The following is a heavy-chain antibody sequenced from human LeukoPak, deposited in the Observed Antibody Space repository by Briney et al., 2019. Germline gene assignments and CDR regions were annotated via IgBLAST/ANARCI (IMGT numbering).Heavy chain of an antibody. CDR3: AKDRGHYDILTGLSPPAFDI. Sequence: PSETLSLTCTVSGGSISSYYWSWIRQPPGKGLEWIGYIYYSGSTNYNSSLKSRVTISVDTSKNQFSLKLSSVTAADTAVYYCAKDRGHYDILTGLSPPAFDIWGQGTMVTVSS. CDR1: GGSISSYY. D-gene: IGHD3-9*01. J-gene: IGHJ3*02. V-gene: IGHV4-59*01. CDR2: IYYSGST.